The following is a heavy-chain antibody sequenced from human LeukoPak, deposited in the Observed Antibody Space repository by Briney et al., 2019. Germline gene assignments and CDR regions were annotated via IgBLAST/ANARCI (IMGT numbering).Heavy chain of an antibody. D-gene: IGHD3-9*01. CDR3: ARAMSYYDILTGFDY. CDR2: ISSNGGST. V-gene: IGHV3-64*01. J-gene: IGHJ4*02. Sequence: PGGSLRLPCAASGFTFSSYAMHWVRQAPGKGLEYVSAISSNGGSTYYANSVKGRFTISRDNSKNTLYLQMGSLRAEDMAVYYCARAMSYYDILTGFDYWGQGTLVTVSS. CDR1: GFTFSSYA.